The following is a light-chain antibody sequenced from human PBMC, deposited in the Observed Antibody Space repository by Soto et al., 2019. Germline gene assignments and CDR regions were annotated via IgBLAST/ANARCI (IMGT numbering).Light chain of an antibody. CDR3: SAYSDIDTKV. Sequence: QSVLTQPASVSGSPGQSITISCGGTSSDVGAYIYVSWYQQFPGKAPKLIHYEVNNRPSGVSNRFSGSKSGTTASLTISGLQPEDEADYYCSAYSDIDTKVFGTGTKVT. CDR1: SSDVGAYIY. CDR2: EVN. V-gene: IGLV2-14*03. J-gene: IGLJ1*01.